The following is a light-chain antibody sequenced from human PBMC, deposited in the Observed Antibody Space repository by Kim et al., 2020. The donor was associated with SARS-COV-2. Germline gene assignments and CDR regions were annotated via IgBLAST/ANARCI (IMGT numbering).Light chain of an antibody. CDR1: QTVLHNSNNKNY. Sequence: RATLSSKYSQTVLHNSNNKNYLAWYQQRPGQAPKLLTYWASIRESGVSDRFSGSASETDFTLTISSLQAEDVAVYYCQQYYSTPPSFGQGTKLEI. CDR2: WAS. J-gene: IGKJ2*03. V-gene: IGKV4-1*01. CDR3: QQYYSTPPS.